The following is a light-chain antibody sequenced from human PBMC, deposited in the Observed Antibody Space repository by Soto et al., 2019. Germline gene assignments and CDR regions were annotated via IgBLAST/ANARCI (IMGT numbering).Light chain of an antibody. V-gene: IGKV1-9*01. J-gene: IGKJ4*01. CDR2: AAS. Sequence: IQLTQSPSSLSASVGDRVTITCRASQGISSYLAWYQQKPGKAPRLLIYAASTLHSGVPARFSGSGSGTDFTLTISSLQPEDFAAYYCQQLNKYPITFGGGTKVEIK. CDR1: QGISSY. CDR3: QQLNKYPIT.